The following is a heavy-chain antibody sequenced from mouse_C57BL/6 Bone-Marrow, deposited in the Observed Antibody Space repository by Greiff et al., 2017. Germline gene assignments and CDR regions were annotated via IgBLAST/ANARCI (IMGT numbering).Heavy chain of an antibody. CDR1: GFNIKDYY. CDR3: TTHYGYEYYFDY. J-gene: IGHJ2*01. V-gene: IGHV14-1*01. Sequence: VQLQQSGAELVRPGASVKLSCTASGFNIKDYYMHWVKQRPEQGLEWIGRIDPEDGDTEYAPKFQGKATMTADTSSNTAYLQLSSLTSADTAVYYCTTHYGYEYYFDYWGQGTTLTVSS. CDR2: IDPEDGDT. D-gene: IGHD2-2*01.